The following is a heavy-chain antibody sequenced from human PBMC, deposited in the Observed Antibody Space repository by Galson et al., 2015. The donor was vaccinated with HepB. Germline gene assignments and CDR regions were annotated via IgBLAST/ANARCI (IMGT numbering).Heavy chain of an antibody. Sequence: SLRLSCAASGFTFSSFAMTWVRQAPGKGLEWVSSVSYSGGSTYYADSVKGRFTISRDNPGNTVHLLMNSLRAEGTAVYYCARGVGCSGGSCYSDFWGQGTLVTVSS. V-gene: IGHV3-23*01. CDR3: ARGVGCSGGSCYSDF. J-gene: IGHJ4*02. CDR2: VSYSGGST. D-gene: IGHD2-15*01. CDR1: GFTFSSFA.